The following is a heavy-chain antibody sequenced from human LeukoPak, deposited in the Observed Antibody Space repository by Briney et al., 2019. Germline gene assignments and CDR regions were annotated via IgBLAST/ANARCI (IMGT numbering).Heavy chain of an antibody. CDR1: GFTVSSNY. D-gene: IGHD3-22*01. V-gene: IGHV3-66*02. CDR2: IYSGGST. J-gene: IGHJ4*02. CDR3: ARVLVVIDY. Sequence: GGSLRLSCAASGFTVSSNYMSWVRQAPGKGLEWVSVIYSGGSTYYADSAKDRFTASRDNSKNTPYLQMNSLRAEDTAVYYCARVLVVIDYWGQGTLVTVSS.